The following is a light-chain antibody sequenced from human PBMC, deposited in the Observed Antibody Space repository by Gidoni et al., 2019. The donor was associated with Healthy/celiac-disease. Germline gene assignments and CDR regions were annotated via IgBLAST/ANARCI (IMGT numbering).Light chain of an antibody. Sequence: QSALTQPASVSGSPGQSITISCTGPSSDVGSDNLVSWYQQHPGKAPKLMIYEVSKRPSGVSNRFSGSKSGTTASLTISVLQAEDEADYYCCSYAGISTWVFGGGTKLTVL. J-gene: IGLJ3*02. CDR2: EVS. CDR1: SSDVGSDNL. V-gene: IGLV2-23*02. CDR3: CSYAGISTWV.